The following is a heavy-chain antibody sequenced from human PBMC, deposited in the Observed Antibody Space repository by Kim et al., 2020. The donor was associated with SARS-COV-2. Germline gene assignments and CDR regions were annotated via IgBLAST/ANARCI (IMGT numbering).Heavy chain of an antibody. V-gene: IGHV1-69*04. D-gene: IGHD4-17*01. CDR1: GGTFSSYA. J-gene: IGHJ6*02. CDR2: IIPILGIA. CDR3: ARDSPVTTFRYYYYGMDV. Sequence: SVKVSCKASGGTFSSYAISWVRQAPGQGLEWMGRIIPILGIANYAQKFQGRVTITADKSPSTAYMELSSLRSEDTAVYYCARDSPVTTFRYYYYGMDVWGQGTTVTVSS.